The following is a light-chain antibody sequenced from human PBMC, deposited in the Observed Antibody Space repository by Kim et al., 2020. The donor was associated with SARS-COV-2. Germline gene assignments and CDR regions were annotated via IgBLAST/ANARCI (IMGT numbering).Light chain of an antibody. V-gene: IGKV3-20*01. Sequence: SPGERATLSCRASQGVSLNSLAWYQQKPGQPPRLLIYGASNRATGIPDRVSGSGSGTDFTLTISRLEPEDFAVYYCLQYGSSVQTFGQGTKVEIK. CDR1: QGVSLNS. J-gene: IGKJ1*01. CDR3: LQYGSSVQT. CDR2: GAS.